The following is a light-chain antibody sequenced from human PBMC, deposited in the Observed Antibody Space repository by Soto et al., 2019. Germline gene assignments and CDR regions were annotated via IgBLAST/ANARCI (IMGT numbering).Light chain of an antibody. CDR2: AVT. Sequence: QSALTQTPSASGSPGQSVTISCTGTNSDIGAYNFVSWYQQHPGQAPKLIIYAVTKRPSGVPDHFSGSKSGNTASLTVSGLQAEDEADYYCSSYAGSNIWVFGTGTKLTVL. J-gene: IGLJ1*01. CDR3: SSYAGSNIWV. V-gene: IGLV2-8*01. CDR1: NSDIGAYNF.